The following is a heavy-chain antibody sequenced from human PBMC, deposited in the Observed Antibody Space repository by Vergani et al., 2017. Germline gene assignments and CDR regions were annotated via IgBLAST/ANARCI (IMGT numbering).Heavy chain of an antibody. CDR1: GGPISSGDHY. CDR2: IYFSGST. V-gene: IGHV4-30-4*01. J-gene: IGHJ6*02. D-gene: IGHD3-22*01. Sequence: QVQLQESGPGLVTPSQTLSLTCTVSGGPISSGDHYWGWIRPPPGNGLEWIGYIYFSGSTYYNLSLKSPVTITVDTSKNQFSLKLSSVTAADTAVYYCARVRRDDSSGYYYYYGMDVWGQGTTVTVSS. CDR3: ARVRRDDSSGYYYYYGMDV.